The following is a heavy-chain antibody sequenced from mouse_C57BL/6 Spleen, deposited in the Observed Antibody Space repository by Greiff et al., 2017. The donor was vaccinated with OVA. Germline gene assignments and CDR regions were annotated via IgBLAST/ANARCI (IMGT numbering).Heavy chain of an antibody. Sequence: QVQLKQPGAELVKPGASVKMSCKASGYTFTSYWITWVKQRHGPGLEWIGDIYPGSGSTNYNEKFKSKATLTVDTSSSTAYMQLSSLTSEDSAVYYCAREDYGSSYWGQGTLVTVSA. J-gene: IGHJ3*01. CDR3: AREDYGSSY. V-gene: IGHV1-55*01. CDR2: IYPGSGST. CDR1: GYTFTSYW. D-gene: IGHD1-1*01.